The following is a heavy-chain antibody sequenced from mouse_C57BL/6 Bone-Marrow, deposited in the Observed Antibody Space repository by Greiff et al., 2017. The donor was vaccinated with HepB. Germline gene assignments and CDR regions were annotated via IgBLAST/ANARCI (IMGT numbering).Heavy chain of an antibody. CDR2: IYPGDGDT. V-gene: IGHV1-82*01. CDR1: GYAFSSSW. CDR3: ARWAYYSNPVAY. J-gene: IGHJ3*01. D-gene: IGHD2-5*01. Sequence: VQVVESGPELVKPGASVKISCKASGYAFSSSWMNWVKQRPGKGLEWIGRIYPGDGDTNYNGKFKGKATLTADKSSSTAYMQLSSLTSEDSAVYFCARWAYYSNPVAYWGQVTLVTVSA.